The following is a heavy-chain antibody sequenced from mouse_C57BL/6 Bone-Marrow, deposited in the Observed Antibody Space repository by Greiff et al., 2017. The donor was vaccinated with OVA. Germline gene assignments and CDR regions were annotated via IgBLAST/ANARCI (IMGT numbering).Heavy chain of an antibody. D-gene: IGHD2-4*01. Sequence: QVQLQQSGAELVKPGASVTLSCKASGYTFTSYWMHWVKQRPGQGLEWIGMIHPNSGSTNYNEKFKSKATLTVDKSSSTAYMQLSSLTSEDSAVYYWARYDYERGYYFDDWGQGTTLTVSS. CDR1: GYTFTSYW. J-gene: IGHJ2*01. CDR3: ARYDYERGYYFDD. CDR2: IHPNSGST. V-gene: IGHV1-64*01.